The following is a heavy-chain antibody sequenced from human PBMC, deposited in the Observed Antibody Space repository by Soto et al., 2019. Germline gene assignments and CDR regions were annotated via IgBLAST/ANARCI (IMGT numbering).Heavy chain of an antibody. CDR3: AKNPVQRCNGDCYSTIHYFDY. J-gene: IGHJ4*02. CDR1: GFTFTNYA. Sequence: GGSLRLSCAASGFTFTNYAMSWVRQAPGKGLEWVSAIGGAGVSTYYADSVKGRFTISRDNSKNTLFLQMNSLRAEDTAVYYCAKNPVQRCNGDCYSTIHYFDYWGQGTLVTVSS. V-gene: IGHV3-23*01. D-gene: IGHD2-21*02. CDR2: IGGAGVST.